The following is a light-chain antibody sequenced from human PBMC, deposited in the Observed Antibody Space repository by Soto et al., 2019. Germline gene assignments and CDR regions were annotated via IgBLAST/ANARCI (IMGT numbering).Light chain of an antibody. J-gene: IGLJ2*01. CDR1: SSNIGSNT. V-gene: IGLV1-44*01. CDR3: AAWDDSLNGVV. Sequence: QAVLTQPPSASGTPGQRVTMSCSGTSSNIGSNTVNWYHQLPGTAPKLLIYSYNQRPSGVPDRFSGSKSGTSASLAISGLQSEDEADYYCAAWDDSLNGVVFGGGAKLTVL. CDR2: SYN.